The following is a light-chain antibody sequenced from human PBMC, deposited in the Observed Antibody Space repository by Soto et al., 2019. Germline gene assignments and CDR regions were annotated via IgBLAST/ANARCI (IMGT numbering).Light chain of an antibody. V-gene: IGKV3-11*01. J-gene: IGKJ1*01. Sequence: EIVLTQSPATLSLSPGERATLSCRASQSVSSYLAWYQQKPGQAPRLLIYEASNRATGIPARFSGSGSGTDFTLTISSLEPEDFVVYYCQQSSIWLTWTFGQGTKVEIK. CDR2: EAS. CDR3: QQSSIWLTWT. CDR1: QSVSSY.